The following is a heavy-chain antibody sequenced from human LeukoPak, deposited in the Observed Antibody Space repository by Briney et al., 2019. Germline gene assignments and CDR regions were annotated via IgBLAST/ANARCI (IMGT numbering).Heavy chain of an antibody. CDR1: GDSFSSYY. Sequence: PSETLSLTCTVSGDSFSSYYWSWIRQPPGKGLEWIGYIYYSGSTNYNPSLKSRVTISLDTSKNQFSLKLSSVTAADTAVYYCVRAVGPVGGYDSPWGQGTLVTDSS. V-gene: IGHV4-59*01. CDR2: IYYSGST. CDR3: VRAVGPVGGYDSP. D-gene: IGHD5-12*01. J-gene: IGHJ5*02.